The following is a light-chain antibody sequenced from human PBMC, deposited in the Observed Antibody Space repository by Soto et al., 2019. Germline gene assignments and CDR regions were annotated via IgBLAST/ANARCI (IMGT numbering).Light chain of an antibody. J-gene: IGKJ1*01. CDR2: DAS. CDR1: QSVSSN. Sequence: EIVMTQSPATLSLSPGERATLSCSAIQSVSSNLAWYQQKPGQAPRLLISDASTRATGIPDRFSGSGSGTEFTLNSPSLQAEDVAVYDCQHSNDLPQTCGQGTKVDIK. CDR3: QHSNDLPQT. V-gene: IGKV3-15*01.